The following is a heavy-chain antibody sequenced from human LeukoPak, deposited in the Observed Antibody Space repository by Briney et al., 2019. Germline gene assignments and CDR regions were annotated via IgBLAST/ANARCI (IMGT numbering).Heavy chain of an antibody. Sequence: SETLSLTCTVSGYSISSGYYWGWIRQPPGKGLEWIGSIYHSGSTYYNSSLRSRVTISVDTSKNQFSLKLSSVTAADTAVYYCAKSSYSIFDYWGQGTLVTVSS. D-gene: IGHD5-18*01. CDR3: AKSSYSIFDY. J-gene: IGHJ4*02. CDR2: IYHSGST. CDR1: GYSISSGYY. V-gene: IGHV4-38-2*02.